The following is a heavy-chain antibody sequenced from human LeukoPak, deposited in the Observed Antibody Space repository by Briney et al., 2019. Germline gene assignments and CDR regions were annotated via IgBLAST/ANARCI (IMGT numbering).Heavy chain of an antibody. D-gene: IGHD2-2*01. CDR3: TTDDHCSRNSCFGPNYSYGLAV. CDR1: GFAFTHAW. CDR2: IKTNNQGGTT. Sequence: GGSLRLSCAASGFAFTHAWMTWVRQAPGTGLEWVGRIKTNNQGGTTDYAATVKGRFTISRDESKNTLYLQMNSLKTEDTAVYYCTTDDHCSRNSCFGPNYSYGLAVWGQGTTVTVSS. J-gene: IGHJ6*02. V-gene: IGHV3-15*01.